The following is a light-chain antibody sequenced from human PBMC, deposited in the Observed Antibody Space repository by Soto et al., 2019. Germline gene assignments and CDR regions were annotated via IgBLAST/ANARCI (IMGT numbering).Light chain of an antibody. CDR3: GTWDSSLSGGV. CDR2: DNN. V-gene: IGLV1-51*01. J-gene: IGLJ3*02. Sequence: QSVLTQPPSVSAAPGQKVTISCSVASSNMGNNYVSWYQQLPGTAPKLLIDDNNQLPSGIPDRVSGSKSGTSATLGITGLQTGDDADYYCGTWDSSLSGGVFGGGTKVTVL. CDR1: SSNMGNNY.